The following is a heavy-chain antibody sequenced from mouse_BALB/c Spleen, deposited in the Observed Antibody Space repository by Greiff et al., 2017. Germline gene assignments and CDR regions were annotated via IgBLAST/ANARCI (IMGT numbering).Heavy chain of an antibody. CDR3: ARYYGSSPWYFDV. Sequence: VQLQQSGAELVRPGSSVKISCKASGYTFTNYWLGWVKQRPGHGLEWIGDIYPGGGYTNYNEKFKGKATLTADTSSSTAYMQLSSLTSEDSAVYFCARYYGSSPWYFDVWGAGTTVTVSS. CDR1: GYTFTNYW. V-gene: IGHV1-63*02. D-gene: IGHD1-1*01. CDR2: IYPGGGYT. J-gene: IGHJ1*01.